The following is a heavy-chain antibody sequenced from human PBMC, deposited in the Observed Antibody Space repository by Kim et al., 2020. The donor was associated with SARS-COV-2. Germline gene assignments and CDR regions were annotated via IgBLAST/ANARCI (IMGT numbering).Heavy chain of an antibody. CDR2: ISYDGSNK. Sequence: GGSLRLSCAASGFTFSSYGMHWVRQAPGKGLEWVAVISYDGSNKYYADSVKGRFTISRDNSKNTLYLQMNSLRAEDTAVYYCALQETGDYYYYYGMDVWGQGTTVTVSS. V-gene: IGHV3-30*03. CDR1: GFTFSSYG. CDR3: ALQETGDYYYYYGMDV. D-gene: IGHD7-27*01. J-gene: IGHJ6*02.